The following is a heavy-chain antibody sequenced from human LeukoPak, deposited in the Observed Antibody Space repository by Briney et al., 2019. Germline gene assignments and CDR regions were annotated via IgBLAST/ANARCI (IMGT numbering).Heavy chain of an antibody. CDR2: IWYDGSNK. CDR1: GFTFSSYG. CDR3: AKDLIGMFDY. J-gene: IGHJ4*02. Sequence: PGGSLRLSCAASGFTFSSYGMHWVRQAPGKGLEWVAVIWYDGSNKYYADSVKGRFTIPRDNSKNTLYLQMNSLRAEDTAVYYCAKDLIGMFDYWGQGTLVTVSS. V-gene: IGHV3-33*06.